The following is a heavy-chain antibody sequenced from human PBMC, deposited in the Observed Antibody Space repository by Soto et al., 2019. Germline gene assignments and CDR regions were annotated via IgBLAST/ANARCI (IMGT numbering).Heavy chain of an antibody. J-gene: IGHJ6*02. CDR1: GFTFSSYW. Sequence: GGSLRLSCAASGFTFSSYWMHWVRQAPGKGLVWVSRINSDGSSTSYADSVKGRFTISRDNAKNTLYLQMNSLRAEDTAVYYCARDQRTLSPWSGYYASYHYYGMDVWGQGTTVTVSS. CDR2: INSDGSST. CDR3: ARDQRTLSPWSGYYASYHYYGMDV. V-gene: IGHV3-74*01. D-gene: IGHD3-3*01.